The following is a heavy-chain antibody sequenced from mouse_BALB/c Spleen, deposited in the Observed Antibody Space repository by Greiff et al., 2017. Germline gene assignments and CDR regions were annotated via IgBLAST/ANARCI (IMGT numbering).Heavy chain of an antibody. CDR2: ISDGGSYT. V-gene: IGHV5-4*02. J-gene: IGHJ2*01. CDR3: ARDRGYYGSSPFDY. Sequence: EVQGVESGGGLVQSGGSLKLSCAASGFTFSDYYMYWVRQTPEKRLEWVATISDGGSYTYYPDSVKGRFTISRDNAKNNLYLQMSSLKSEDTAMYYCARDRGYYGSSPFDYWGQGTTLTVSS. D-gene: IGHD1-1*01. CDR1: GFTFSDYY.